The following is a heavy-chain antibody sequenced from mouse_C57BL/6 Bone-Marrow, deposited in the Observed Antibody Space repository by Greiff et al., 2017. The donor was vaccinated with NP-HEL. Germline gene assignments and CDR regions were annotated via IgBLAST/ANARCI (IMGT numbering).Heavy chain of an antibody. J-gene: IGHJ2*01. V-gene: IGHV1-20*01. Sequence: VQLKEPGPELVKPGDSVKISCKASGYSFTGYFMNWVMQSHGKSLEWIGRINPYNGDTFYIQKFKGKATLTVDTSSSTAHMELRSLTSEDSAVYYCARRPIVATPYFDYWGQGTTLTVSS. CDR1: GYSFTGYF. CDR3: ARRPIVATPYFDY. CDR2: INPYNGDT. D-gene: IGHD1-1*01.